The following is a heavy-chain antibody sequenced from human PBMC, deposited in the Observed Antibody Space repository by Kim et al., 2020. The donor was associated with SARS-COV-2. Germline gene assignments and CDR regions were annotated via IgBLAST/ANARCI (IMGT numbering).Heavy chain of an antibody. CDR2: IIPIFGTA. V-gene: IGHV1-69*13. CDR1: GGTFSSYA. Sequence: SVKVSCKASGGTFSSYAISWVRQAPGQGLEWMGGIIPIFGTANYAQKFQGRVTITADESTSTAYMELSSLRSEDTAVYYCARCPLTPLYSYGDKHFDYWGQGTLVTVSS. CDR3: ARCPLTPLYSYGDKHFDY. J-gene: IGHJ4*02. D-gene: IGHD5-18*01.